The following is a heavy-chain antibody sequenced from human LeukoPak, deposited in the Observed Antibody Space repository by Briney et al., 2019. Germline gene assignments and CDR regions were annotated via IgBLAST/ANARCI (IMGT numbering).Heavy chain of an antibody. J-gene: IGHJ4*02. Sequence: SETLSLTCTVSGGSISSYYWSWIRQPPGKGLEWIGYIYYSGSTNYNPSLKSRVTISVDTSKNQFSLKLSSVTAVDTAVYYCAGASYDSSGVHWGQGTLVTVSS. V-gene: IGHV4-59*01. CDR2: IYYSGST. CDR1: GGSISSYY. CDR3: AGASYDSSGVH. D-gene: IGHD3-22*01.